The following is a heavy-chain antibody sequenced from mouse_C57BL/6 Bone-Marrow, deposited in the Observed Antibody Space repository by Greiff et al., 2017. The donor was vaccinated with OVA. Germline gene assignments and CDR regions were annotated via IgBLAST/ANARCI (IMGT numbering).Heavy chain of an antibody. Sequence: EVQLQESGPGLVKPSPSLSLTCSVTGYSITSGYFWNLMRQPPGNQLEWRGFIRYDGSNNYNPTLKNRISLTRDTSKKQFCMKLKSVTTEDTATYYCARVRDYDEAWFAYWGQGTLVTVSA. CDR2: IRYDGSN. CDR1: GYSITSGYF. CDR3: ARVRDYDEAWFAY. V-gene: IGHV3-6*01. J-gene: IGHJ3*01. D-gene: IGHD2-4*01.